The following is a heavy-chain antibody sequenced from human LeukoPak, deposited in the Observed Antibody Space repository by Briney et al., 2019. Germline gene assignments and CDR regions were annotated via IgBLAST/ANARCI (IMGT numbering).Heavy chain of an antibody. D-gene: IGHD6-13*01. Sequence: PSETLSLTCTVSGGSISSYYWSWIRQPPGKGLEWIGYIYYSGSTNYNPSLKSRVTISVDKSKNQFSLKLSSVTAADTAVYYCAIIIAAGGRIRKEHNPIWGQGTLVTVSS. V-gene: IGHV4-59*12. CDR3: AIIIAAGGRIRKEHNPI. J-gene: IGHJ4*02. CDR2: IYYSGST. CDR1: GGSISSYY.